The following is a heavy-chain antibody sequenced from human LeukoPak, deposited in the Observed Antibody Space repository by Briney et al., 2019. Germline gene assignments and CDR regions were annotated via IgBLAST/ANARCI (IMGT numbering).Heavy chain of an antibody. Sequence: PSETPSLTCAVYGGSFSGYYWSWIRQPPGKGLEWIGEINHSGSTNYNASLKSRVTMYIDTSKNQFSLKLSSVTAADTAMYYCAKSNGYGLIDYWGQGTLVTVSS. D-gene: IGHD5-12*01. CDR3: AKSNGYGLIDY. J-gene: IGHJ4*02. V-gene: IGHV4-34*01. CDR2: INHSGST. CDR1: GGSFSGYY.